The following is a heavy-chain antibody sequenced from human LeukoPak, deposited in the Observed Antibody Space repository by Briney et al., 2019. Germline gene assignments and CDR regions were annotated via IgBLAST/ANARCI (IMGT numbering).Heavy chain of an antibody. D-gene: IGHD3-10*01. J-gene: IGHJ5*02. CDR1: GFTFSSYE. CDR2: ISSSGSTI. V-gene: IGHV3-48*03. CDR3: AKGSRLISGSYYNGNWFDP. Sequence: GGSLRLSCAASGFTFSSYEMNWVRQAPGKGLEWVSYISSSGSTIYYADSVKGRFTISRDNSKNTLYLQMNSLRAEDTAVYYCAKGSRLISGSYYNGNWFDPWGQGTLVTVSS.